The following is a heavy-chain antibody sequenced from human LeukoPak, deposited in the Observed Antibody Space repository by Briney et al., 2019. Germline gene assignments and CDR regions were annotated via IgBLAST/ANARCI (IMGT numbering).Heavy chain of an antibody. CDR2: INPNSGGT. CDR3: ARDPRRITMIVVVTPPYYGMDV. Sequence: ASVKVSCKASGYTLTGYYMHWVRQAPGQGLEWMGWINPNSGGTNYAQKFQGRVTMTRDTSISTAYMELSRLRSDDTAVYYCARDPRRITMIVVVTPPYYGMDVWGQGTTVTVSS. CDR1: GYTLTGYY. D-gene: IGHD3-22*01. J-gene: IGHJ6*02. V-gene: IGHV1-2*02.